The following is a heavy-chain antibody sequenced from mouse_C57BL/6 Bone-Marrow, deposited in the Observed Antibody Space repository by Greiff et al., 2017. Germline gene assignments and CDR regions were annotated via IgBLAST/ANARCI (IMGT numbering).Heavy chain of an antibody. Sequence: QVQLKQSGAELVRPGASVTLSCKASGYTFTDYEMHWVKQTPVHGLEWIGAIDPETGGTAYNQKFKGKAILTADKSSSTAYMELRSLRSEASAVEFYTSANWDNAMDYGGRGTSVTVSA. J-gene: IGHJ4*01. V-gene: IGHV1-15*01. CDR3: TSANWDNAMDY. CDR1: GYTFTDYE. CDR2: IDPETGGT. D-gene: IGHD4-1*01.